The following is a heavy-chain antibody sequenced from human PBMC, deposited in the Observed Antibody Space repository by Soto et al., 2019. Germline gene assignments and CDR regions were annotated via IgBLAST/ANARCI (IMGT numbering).Heavy chain of an antibody. Sequence: RRLSCTASGFTFSSYAMSWVRQAPGKGLEWVSTITVTGSTRYYADSVEGRFTISRDNSENTLYLQMNGLRPEDTAVYYCTKRRGAGGHFDYWGQGALVTVSS. J-gene: IGHJ4*02. V-gene: IGHV3-23*01. D-gene: IGHD2-15*01. CDR2: ITVTGSTR. CDR3: TKRRGAGGHFDY. CDR1: GFTFSSYA.